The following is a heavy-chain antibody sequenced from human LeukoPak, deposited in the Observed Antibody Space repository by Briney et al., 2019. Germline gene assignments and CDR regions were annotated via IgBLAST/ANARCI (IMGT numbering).Heavy chain of an antibody. CDR3: AGATDYGDYLDY. D-gene: IGHD4-17*01. CDR2: IYYSGST. J-gene: IGHJ4*02. Sequence: PSETLSLTCTVSGGSISSYYWSWIRQPPGKGLEWIGDIYYSGSTNYNPSLKSRVTISVDTSKNQFSLKLSSVTAADTAVYYCAGATDYGDYLDYWGQGTLVTVSS. V-gene: IGHV4-59*01. CDR1: GGSISSYY.